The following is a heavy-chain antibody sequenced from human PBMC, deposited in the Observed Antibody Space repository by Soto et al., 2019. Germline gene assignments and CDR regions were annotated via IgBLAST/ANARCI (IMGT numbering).Heavy chain of an antibody. Sequence: GASVCYSCNQLGGTTGSYDISWGRQATGQKREGKGWMNPNSGNTGYAQKFQGRVTMTRNTSISTAYMELSSLRSEDTAVYYGARGRGSGSESYYYMYVWGKGTTVNVSS. D-gene: IGHD3-10*01. J-gene: IGHJ6*03. CDR3: ARGRGSGSESYYYMYV. CDR1: GGTTGSYD. CDR2: MNPNSGNT. V-gene: IGHV1-8*02.